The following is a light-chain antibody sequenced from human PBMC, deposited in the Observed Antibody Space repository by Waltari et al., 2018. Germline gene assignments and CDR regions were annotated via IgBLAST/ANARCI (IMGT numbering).Light chain of an antibody. J-gene: IGLJ2*01. CDR1: TSDVGNYQA. V-gene: IGLV2-23*02. Sequence: QSALPQPASVSGSPGPPITISCTGTTSDVGNYQAVPWYQQHPGKTPKLMIYAVSKRPPGVSDRFSGSKSGDMASLTISGLQPEDEAEYFCSSYAGSSKGVFGGGTKVTVL. CDR2: AVS. CDR3: SSYAGSSKGV.